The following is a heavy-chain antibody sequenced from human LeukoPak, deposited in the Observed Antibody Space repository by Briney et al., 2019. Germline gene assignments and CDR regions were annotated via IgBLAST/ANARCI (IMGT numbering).Heavy chain of an antibody. CDR1: GYTFTSYY. CDR2: INPSRGST. D-gene: IGHD3-22*01. CDR3: ARASFDSSGYYFYFDY. J-gene: IGHJ4*02. V-gene: IGHV1-46*01. Sequence: ASVKVSCKASGYTFTSYYMHWVRQAPGQGLEWMGIINPSRGSTSQAQTFQGRVTMTRDMSTSTVSMELSGLRSEDTAVYYCARASFDSSGYYFYFDYWGQGTLVTVSS.